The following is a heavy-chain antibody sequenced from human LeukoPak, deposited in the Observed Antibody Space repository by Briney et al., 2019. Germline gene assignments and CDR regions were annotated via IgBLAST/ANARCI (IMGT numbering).Heavy chain of an antibody. V-gene: IGHV3-30*18. Sequence: GRSLRLSCAASGFTFSTYAMNWVRQAPGKGLEWMAVISYDGSNKYYVYSVKGRFTISRDNSKNTLYLQMSSLRAEDTAVYYCAKYRGFWSGNYGGMDVWGQGTTVTVSS. D-gene: IGHD3-3*01. CDR2: ISYDGSNK. CDR1: GFTFSTYA. J-gene: IGHJ6*02. CDR3: AKYRGFWSGNYGGMDV.